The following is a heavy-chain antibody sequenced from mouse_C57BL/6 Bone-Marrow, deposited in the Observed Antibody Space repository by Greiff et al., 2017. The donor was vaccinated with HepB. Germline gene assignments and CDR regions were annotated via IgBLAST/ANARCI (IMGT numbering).Heavy chain of an antibody. V-gene: IGHV1-81*01. J-gene: IGHJ2*01. D-gene: IGHD1-1*01. CDR1: GYTFTSYG. CDR2: IYPRSGNT. Sequence: QVQLQQSGAELARPGASVKLSCKASGYTFTSYGISWVKQRTGQGLEWIGEIYPRSGNTYYNEKFKGKATLTADKSSSTAYMELRSLTSEDSAVYFCARSSKKITTVVDWGLYYFDYRGQGTTLTVSS. CDR3: ARSSKKITTVVDWGLYYFDY.